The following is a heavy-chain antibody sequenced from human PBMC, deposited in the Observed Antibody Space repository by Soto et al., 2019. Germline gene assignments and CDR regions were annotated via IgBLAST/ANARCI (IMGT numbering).Heavy chain of an antibody. Sequence: VQLVESGGDLVQPGGSLRLSCAASGLTFNNYWMSWVRQAPGKGLEWVANIRPDGNEQHYVDSVKGRFIFSRDNAKSSRSLQMNNLRVEATAGYYCATSRGYSYESWGQGTVVTVSS. CDR1: GLTFNNYW. V-gene: IGHV3-7*05. J-gene: IGHJ5*02. CDR3: ATSRGYSYES. CDR2: IRPDGNEQ. D-gene: IGHD5-18*01.